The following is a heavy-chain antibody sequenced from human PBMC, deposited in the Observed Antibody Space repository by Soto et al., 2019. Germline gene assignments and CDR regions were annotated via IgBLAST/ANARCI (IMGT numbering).Heavy chain of an antibody. CDR3: ARDRRVSGSYFDY. D-gene: IGHD1-26*01. CDR1: GFSFSLYG. J-gene: IGHJ4*02. Sequence: SGGSLRLSCAVSGFSFSLYGMHWVRQAPGKGLEWVAIVWYDGNNKYYADSVKGRFTASRDNSENTLYLQMTSLSAEDTAVYYCARDRRVSGSYFDYWGQGTQVTVSS. V-gene: IGHV3-33*01. CDR2: VWYDGNNK.